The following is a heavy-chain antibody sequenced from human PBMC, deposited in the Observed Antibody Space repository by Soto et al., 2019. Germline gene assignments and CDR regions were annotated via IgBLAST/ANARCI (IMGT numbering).Heavy chain of an antibody. CDR3: APDFRGSTDD. J-gene: IGHJ4*02. CDR2: IKWDASEK. D-gene: IGHD1-26*01. CDR1: GISLGSYW. Sequence: EGTLRLPCAASGISLGSYWMSWVRQAQGKGLAWLATIKWDASEKKYVDSVKGRFTMSRDNAKNSLYLQMNSLRAEDTACKSWAPDFRGSTDDGGQGTLVSV. V-gene: IGHV3-7*03.